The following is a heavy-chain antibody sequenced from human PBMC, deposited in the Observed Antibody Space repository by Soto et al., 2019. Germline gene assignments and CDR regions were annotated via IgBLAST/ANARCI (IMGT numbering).Heavy chain of an antibody. CDR3: ARDITVCGPPAADY. CDR2: ISAYHGRT. J-gene: IGHJ4*02. V-gene: IGHV1-18*01. D-gene: IGHD2-21*01. CDR1: GYNFGSYG. Sequence: QVQLVQSGAEVTKPGASVKVSCKTSGYNFGSYGITWVRQAPGQGLEWMGWISAYHGRTNYAQNLQGRVTMTRDTSTRTVYMELSNLRSDDSAVYYCARDITVCGPPAADYGGQGTLVSVSS.